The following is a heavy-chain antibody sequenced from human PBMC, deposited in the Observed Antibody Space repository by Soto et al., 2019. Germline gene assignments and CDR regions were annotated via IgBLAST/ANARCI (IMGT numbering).Heavy chain of an antibody. CDR2: IDHSGIT. V-gene: IGHV4-34*04. D-gene: IGHD1-26*01. J-gene: IGHJ4*02. CDR1: GSSFSGFY. Sequence: XETLSLTCAVSGSSFSGFYWSWIRQSPGKGLDWIGEIDHSGITNHNTALKSRATMSVDTSKNQFSLKLRSVTAADTAVYYCARGVSVTLAVQGGAPDKNYFDYWSQGTLVTVSS. CDR3: ARGVSVTLAVQGGAPDKNYFDY.